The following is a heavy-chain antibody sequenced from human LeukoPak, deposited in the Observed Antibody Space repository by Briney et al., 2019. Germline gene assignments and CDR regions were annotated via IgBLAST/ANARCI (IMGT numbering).Heavy chain of an antibody. Sequence: SETLSLTCTVSGGSISSSSYYWGWIRQPPGKGLEWIGSIYYSGSTYYNPSLKSRVTISVDTSKNQFSLKLSSVTAADTAVYYCARVLYLTSCPDIWGQGTMVTVSS. CDR2: IYYSGST. CDR1: GGSISSSSYY. CDR3: ARVLYLTSCPDI. J-gene: IGHJ3*02. D-gene: IGHD2-2*01. V-gene: IGHV4-39*07.